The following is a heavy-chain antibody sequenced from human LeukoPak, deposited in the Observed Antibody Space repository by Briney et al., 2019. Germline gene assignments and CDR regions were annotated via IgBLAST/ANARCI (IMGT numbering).Heavy chain of an antibody. CDR2: MNPNSGNT. J-gene: IGHJ5*02. D-gene: IGHD3-10*01. V-gene: IGHV1-8*01. Sequence: ASVTLSFTASGYTFTIYDFNWVRQAPGQGLEWMGWMNPNSGNTGYAQKFQGRVTMTRNTSISTAYMELSSLRSEDTAVYYCARGYYGSGSRTWFDPWGQGTLVTVSS. CDR1: GYTFTIYD. CDR3: ARGYYGSGSRTWFDP.